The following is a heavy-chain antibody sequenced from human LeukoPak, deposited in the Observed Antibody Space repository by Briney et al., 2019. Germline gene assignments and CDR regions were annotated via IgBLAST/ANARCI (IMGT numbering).Heavy chain of an antibody. CDR3: ARDPGVAATVYYFDY. Sequence: PGGSLRLSCAASGFTFSSYRMNWVRQAPGKGLEWVSFISSSTRYIYYADSVKGRFTISRDNAKNSLYLQMNSLRAEDTAVYYCARDPGVAATVYYFDYWGQGTLVTVSS. CDR1: GFTFSSYR. J-gene: IGHJ4*02. D-gene: IGHD6-13*01. CDR2: ISSSTRYI. V-gene: IGHV3-21*01.